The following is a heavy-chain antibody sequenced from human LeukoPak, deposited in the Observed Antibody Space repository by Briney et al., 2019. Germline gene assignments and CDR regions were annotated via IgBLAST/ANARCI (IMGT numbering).Heavy chain of an antibody. Sequence: GGSLTLSCAASGFTFSSSVMSWVRQAPGKGLEWVSGISNSGSITYYADSVKGRFTISRDNSKNMLYLQMNSLRAEDTAVYYCAKGPFWGQGTLVTVSS. CDR1: GFTFSSSV. J-gene: IGHJ4*02. CDR3: AKGPF. CDR2: ISNSGSIT. V-gene: IGHV3-23*01.